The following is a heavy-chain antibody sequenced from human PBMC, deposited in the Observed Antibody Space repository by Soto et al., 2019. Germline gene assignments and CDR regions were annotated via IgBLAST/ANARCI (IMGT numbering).Heavy chain of an antibody. J-gene: IGHJ6*02. Sequence: QVQLVQSGPEVKKTGTSVKVSGTASGGTFSSRAISWVRQAPGQGLEWMGGIIPVFGRVNYAEKCQDRVTITADQTTGTLYMELSSLRSEDTSFYSFANSGGGIFLGYNGMDIWGQGPTVSVSS. CDR1: GGTFSSRA. CDR2: IIPVFGRV. D-gene: IGHD3-16*01. CDR3: ANSGGGIFLGYNGMDI. V-gene: IGHV1-69*01.